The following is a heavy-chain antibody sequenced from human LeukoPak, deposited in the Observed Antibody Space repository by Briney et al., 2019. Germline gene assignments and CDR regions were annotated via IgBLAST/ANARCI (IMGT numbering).Heavy chain of an antibody. V-gene: IGHV4-34*01. Sequence: SETLSLTCTVYGGSFSVFYWTWIRQPPGKGLEWIGEICRTGDTIYNPSLKSRVTISMDTSKNQFSLRLTSLTAADTAAYFCARGGIAAGGRSPFDWWGQGTPVSVSS. D-gene: IGHD6-13*01. CDR3: ARGGIAAGGRSPFDW. CDR1: GGSFSVFY. CDR2: ICRTGDT. J-gene: IGHJ4*02.